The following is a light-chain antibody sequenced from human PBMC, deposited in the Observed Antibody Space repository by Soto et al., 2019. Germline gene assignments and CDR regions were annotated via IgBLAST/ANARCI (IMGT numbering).Light chain of an antibody. CDR2: DVS. CDR3: SSYTSSSTLYV. J-gene: IGLJ1*01. CDR1: SSDVGGYNY. V-gene: IGLV2-14*01. Sequence: QSVLTQPASLSGSPGQSITISCTGTSSDVGGYNYVSWYQQHPGKAPKLMIYDVSNRPSGVSNRFSGSKSGNTASLTISGLQAEGEADYYCSSYTSSSTLYVFGTGTKVTVL.